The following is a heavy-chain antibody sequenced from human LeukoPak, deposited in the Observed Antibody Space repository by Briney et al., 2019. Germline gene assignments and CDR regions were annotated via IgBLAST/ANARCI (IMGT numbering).Heavy chain of an antibody. D-gene: IGHD5-12*01. V-gene: IGHV3-21*04. J-gene: IGHJ4*02. Sequence: GGSLRLSCAASGFTFSSYNMNWVRQAPGKGLEWVSSISSSSSYIYYADSVKGRFTISRDNSKNTLYLQMNSLRAEDTAVYYCAKRIYGFPPDYWGQGTLVTVSS. CDR3: AKRIYGFPPDY. CDR1: GFTFSSYN. CDR2: ISSSSSYI.